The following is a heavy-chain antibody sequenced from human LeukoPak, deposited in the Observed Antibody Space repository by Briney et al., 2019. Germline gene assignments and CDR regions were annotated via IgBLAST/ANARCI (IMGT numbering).Heavy chain of an antibody. CDR1: GFTFSSYA. J-gene: IGHJ1*01. CDR3: AKDTYSGSYAVIAEYFQH. D-gene: IGHD1-26*01. V-gene: IGHV3-23*01. Sequence: PGGSPRLSCAASGFTFSSYAMSWVRQAPGKGLEWVSAISGSGGSTYYADSVKGRFTISRDNSKNTLYLQMNSLRAEDTAVYYCAKDTYSGSYAVIAEYFQHWGQGTLVTVSS. CDR2: ISGSGGST.